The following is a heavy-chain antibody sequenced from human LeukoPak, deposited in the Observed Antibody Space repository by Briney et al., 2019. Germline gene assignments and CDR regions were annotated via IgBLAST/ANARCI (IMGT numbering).Heavy chain of an antibody. D-gene: IGHD1-26*01. Sequence: GGSLRLSCAASGFTFSSYGTHWVRQAPGKGLEWVAVIWYDGSNKLYADSVRGRFTISRDNSENTLSLQMDSPRAEDTAVYYCARDGGRLYYFDYWGQGTLVTVSS. CDR1: GFTFSSYG. J-gene: IGHJ4*02. CDR2: IWYDGSNK. CDR3: ARDGGRLYYFDY. V-gene: IGHV3-33*01.